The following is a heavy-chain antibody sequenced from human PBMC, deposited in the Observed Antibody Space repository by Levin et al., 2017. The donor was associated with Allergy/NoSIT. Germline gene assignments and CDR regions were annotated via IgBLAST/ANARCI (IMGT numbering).Heavy chain of an antibody. V-gene: IGHV4-34*01. CDR2: INHSGST. D-gene: IGHD6-13*01. Sequence: SETLSLTCAVYGGSFSGYYWSWIRQPPGKGLEWIGEINHSGSTNYNPSLKSRVTISVDTSKNQFSLKLSSVTAADTAVYYCARGYSSHSAFGRITRQLDYWGQGTLVTVSS. J-gene: IGHJ4*02. CDR3: ARGYSSHSAFGRITRQLDY. CDR1: GGSFSGYY.